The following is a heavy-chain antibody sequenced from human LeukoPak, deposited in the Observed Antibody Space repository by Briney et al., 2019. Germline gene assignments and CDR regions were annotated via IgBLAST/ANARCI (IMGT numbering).Heavy chain of an antibody. CDR3: ATGSVQALLWFGELKKDDAFDI. V-gene: IGHV1-24*01. J-gene: IGHJ3*02. Sequence: ASVKVSCKVSGHTLTELSMHWVRQAPGKGLEWMGGFDPEDGETIYAQKFQGRVTMTEDTSTDTAYMELSSLRSEDTAVYYCATGSVQALLWFGELKKDDAFDIWGQGTMVTVSS. CDR1: GHTLTELS. D-gene: IGHD3-10*01. CDR2: FDPEDGET.